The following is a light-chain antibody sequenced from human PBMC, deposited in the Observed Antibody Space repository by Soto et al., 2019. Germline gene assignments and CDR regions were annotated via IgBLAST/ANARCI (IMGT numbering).Light chain of an antibody. CDR1: QSISSY. Sequence: DIQMTQSPSSLSASVGDRVTITCRASQSISSYLNWYQQKPGKAPKLLIYAASSLQSGVPSRFSGSGSGTDFTLTIISLQPEDFATYYCQQSYSTPITFGQGTRREIK. CDR3: QQSYSTPIT. V-gene: IGKV1-39*01. J-gene: IGKJ5*01. CDR2: AAS.